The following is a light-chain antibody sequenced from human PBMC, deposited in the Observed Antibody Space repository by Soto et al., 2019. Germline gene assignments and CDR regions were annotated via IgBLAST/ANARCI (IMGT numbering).Light chain of an antibody. CDR2: EGS. CDR3: CSYAGSSTVVV. Sequence: QYALTQPASVSGSPGQSITISCTGTSSDVGSYNLVSWYQQHPGKAPKLMIYEGSKRPSGVSNRFSGSKSGNTASLTISGLQAEDEADYYCCSYAGSSTVVVFGGGTKVTVL. CDR1: SSDVGSYNL. J-gene: IGLJ2*01. V-gene: IGLV2-23*03.